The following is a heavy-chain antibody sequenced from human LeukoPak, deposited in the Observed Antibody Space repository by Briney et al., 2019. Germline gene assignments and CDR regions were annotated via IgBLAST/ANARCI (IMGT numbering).Heavy chain of an antibody. J-gene: IGHJ6*03. CDR2: INHSGST. CDR1: GGSFSGYY. D-gene: IGHD5-18*01. V-gene: IGHV4-34*01. CDR3: ARKGVGYSYGRINSYYYYYMDV. Sequence: SETLSLTCAVYGGSFSGYYWSWIRQPPGKGLEWIGEINHSGSTNYNPSLKSRVTISVDTSKNQFSLKLSSVTAADTAVYYCARKGVGYSYGRINSYYYYYMDVWGKGTTVTVSS.